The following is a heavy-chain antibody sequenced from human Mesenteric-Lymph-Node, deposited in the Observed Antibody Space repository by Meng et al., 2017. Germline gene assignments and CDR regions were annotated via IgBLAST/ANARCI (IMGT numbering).Heavy chain of an antibody. V-gene: IGHV3-33*01. CDR3: ARGLNYYDSSGYDYYFDY. D-gene: IGHD3-22*01. CDR2: IWFDGSNK. Sequence: GGSLRLSCAASGFTFSGYGMHWVRQAPGKGLEWVAVIWFDGSNKYYADSVKGRFTISRDNSKNTLFLQMSLLRAEDTAVYYCARGLNYYDSSGYDYYFDYWGQGTLVTVSS. J-gene: IGHJ4*02. CDR1: GFTFSGYG.